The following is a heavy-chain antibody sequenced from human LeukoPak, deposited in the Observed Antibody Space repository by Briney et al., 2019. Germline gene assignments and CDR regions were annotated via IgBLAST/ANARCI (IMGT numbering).Heavy chain of an antibody. D-gene: IGHD1-26*01. V-gene: IGHV3-21*01. Sequence: GGSLRLSCAASGFTFSSYDMNWVRQAPAKGLEWVSSISTSSDYINYADSMKGRFTISRDNARNSLYLQMNSLRAEDTAVYYGGRDLGTEVGATDYWGQGTLVTVSS. CDR2: ISTSSDYI. CDR1: GFTFSSYD. J-gene: IGHJ4*02. CDR3: GRDLGTEVGATDY.